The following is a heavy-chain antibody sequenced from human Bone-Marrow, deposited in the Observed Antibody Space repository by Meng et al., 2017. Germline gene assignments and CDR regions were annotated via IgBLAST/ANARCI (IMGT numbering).Heavy chain of an antibody. CDR2: ISSSGSTI. D-gene: IGHD4-17*01. CDR3: ASGDYGDPITINWFDP. J-gene: IGHJ5*02. CDR1: GFTFSDYY. V-gene: IGHV3-11*01. Sequence: GGSLRLSCAASGFTFSDYYMSWIRQAPGKGLEWVSYISSSGSTIYYADSVKGRFTISRDNAKNSLYLQMNSLRAEDTAVYYCASGDYGDPITINWFDPWGQGTLVTVSS.